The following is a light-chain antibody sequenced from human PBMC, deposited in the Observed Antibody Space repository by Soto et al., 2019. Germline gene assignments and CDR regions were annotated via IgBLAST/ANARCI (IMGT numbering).Light chain of an antibody. CDR3: QQYGSSLRT. CDR1: QSVSSSY. J-gene: IGKJ1*01. CDR2: GAS. V-gene: IGKV3-20*01. Sequence: EIVLTQSPGTLSLSPGERATLSCRASQSVSSSYLAWYQQKPGQAPRLLIYGASSRATGIPDRFSGSGSGKDFTLTISRLEPEDFAVYYCQQYGSSLRTFGQGPKVDIK.